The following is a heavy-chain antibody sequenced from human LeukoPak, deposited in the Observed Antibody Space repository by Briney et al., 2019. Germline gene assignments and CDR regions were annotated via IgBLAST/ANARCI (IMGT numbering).Heavy chain of an antibody. CDR1: GFTFTSYW. D-gene: IGHD5-18*01. J-gene: IGHJ4*02. V-gene: IGHV3-7*01. CDR2: IRQDGGAT. CDR3: ASSEDTAGVDY. Sequence: GGSLSLSSAASGFTFTSYWMTWVRQAPGKGLEWLANIRQDGGATYYGGSVKGRFAISRDNAKNSLFLQMNSLRAEDTAVYYCASSEDTAGVDYWGQGTLVTVSS.